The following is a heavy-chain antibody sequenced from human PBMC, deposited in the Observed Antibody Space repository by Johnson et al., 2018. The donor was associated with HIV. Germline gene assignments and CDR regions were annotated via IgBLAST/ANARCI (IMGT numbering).Heavy chain of an antibody. Sequence: VQLVESGGGLVQPGRSLRLSCAASGFTFDDYAMHWVRQAPGKGLEWVSGISWNSGSIDYADSVKARFTISSDNAKNSLYLQMNSLRAEDTAVYYCAKDPRSSSWYWDAFDIWGQGTMVTVSS. CDR1: GFTFDDYA. J-gene: IGHJ3*02. CDR2: ISWNSGSI. V-gene: IGHV3-9*01. CDR3: AKDPRSSSWYWDAFDI. D-gene: IGHD6-13*01.